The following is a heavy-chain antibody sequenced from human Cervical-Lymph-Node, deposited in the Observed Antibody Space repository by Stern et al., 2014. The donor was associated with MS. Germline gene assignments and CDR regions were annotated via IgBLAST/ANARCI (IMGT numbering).Heavy chain of an antibody. V-gene: IGHV1-18*01. CDR3: ARDFDGFDF. Sequence: QVQLLQPGAEVKKPGASVKVSCKASGYTFTNYGITWVRQAPGQGLEWMGWISTYNGNTNYAQNLQDRVTMTTDTSTRTAYMELRSLRSDDTAVYFRARDFDGFDFWGQGTKVTVSS. CDR1: GYTFTNYG. CDR2: ISTYNGNT. J-gene: IGHJ3*01.